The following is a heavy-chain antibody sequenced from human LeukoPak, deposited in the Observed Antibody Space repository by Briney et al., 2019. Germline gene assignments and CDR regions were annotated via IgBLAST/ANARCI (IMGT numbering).Heavy chain of an antibody. Sequence: PSETLSLTCTVSGGSISSGGYYWSWIRQPPGKGLEWIGYIYHSGSTYYNPSLKSRVTISVDRSKNQFSLKLSSVTAADTAVYYCARVGNWNDVGLGYWGQGTLVTVSS. J-gene: IGHJ4*02. V-gene: IGHV4-30-2*01. CDR2: IYHSGST. D-gene: IGHD1-1*01. CDR3: ARVGNWNDVGLGY. CDR1: GGSISSGGYY.